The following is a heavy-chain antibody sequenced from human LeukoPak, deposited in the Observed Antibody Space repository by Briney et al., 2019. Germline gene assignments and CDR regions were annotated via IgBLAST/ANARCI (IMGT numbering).Heavy chain of an antibody. CDR3: VRDEIVGTSLPHDW. CDR1: GFTFSSYA. Sequence: GGSLRLSCAASGFTFSSYAMHWVRQAPGKGLEWVAVISYDGSNKYYADSVKGRFTISRDNSKNTLYLQMNSLRSEDTAVYFCVRDEIVGTSLPHDWWGQGTLVTVSS. CDR2: ISYDGSNK. D-gene: IGHD1-26*01. J-gene: IGHJ4*02. V-gene: IGHV3-30-3*01.